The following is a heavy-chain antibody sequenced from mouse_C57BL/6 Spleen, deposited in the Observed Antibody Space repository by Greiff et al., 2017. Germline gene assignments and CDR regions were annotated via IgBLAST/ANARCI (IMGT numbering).Heavy chain of an antibody. Sequence: EVQRVESGGGLVQPGGSMKLSCVASGFTFSNYWMNWVRQSPEKGLEWVAQIRLKSDNYATHYAESVKGRFTISRDDSKSSVYLQMNNLRAEDTGIYYCTADGGDYDDWGQGTTLTVSS. CDR2: IRLKSDNYAT. D-gene: IGHD2-4*01. CDR1: GFTFSNYW. J-gene: IGHJ2*01. V-gene: IGHV6-3*01. CDR3: TADGGDYDD.